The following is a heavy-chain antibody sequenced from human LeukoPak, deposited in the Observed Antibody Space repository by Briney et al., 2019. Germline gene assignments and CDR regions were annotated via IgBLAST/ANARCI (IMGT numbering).Heavy chain of an antibody. V-gene: IGHV3-64*01. CDR1: GFTFSSYA. CDR3: ARVKIGQQLVFDY. D-gene: IGHD6-13*01. CDR2: ISSNGGST. Sequence: GGSLRLSCAASGFTFSSYAMHWVRQAPGKGPEYVSAISSNGGSTYYANSVKGRFTISRDNSKNTLYLQMGSLRAEDMAVYYCARVKIGQQLVFDYWGQGTLVTVSS. J-gene: IGHJ4*02.